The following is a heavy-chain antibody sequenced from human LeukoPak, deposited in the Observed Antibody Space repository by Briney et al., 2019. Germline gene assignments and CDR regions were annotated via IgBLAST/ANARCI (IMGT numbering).Heavy chain of an antibody. J-gene: IGHJ5*02. V-gene: IGHV1-69*05. CDR2: IIPIFGTA. CDR3: AIRHYYDSSGYYVWFDP. Sequence: SVKVSCKASGGTFSSYAISWVRQAPGQGLEWMGGIIPIFGTANYAQKFQGRVTITTVESASTAYMELSSLRSEDTAVYYCAIRHYYDSSGYYVWFDPWGQGTLVTVSS. D-gene: IGHD3-22*01. CDR1: GGTFSSYA.